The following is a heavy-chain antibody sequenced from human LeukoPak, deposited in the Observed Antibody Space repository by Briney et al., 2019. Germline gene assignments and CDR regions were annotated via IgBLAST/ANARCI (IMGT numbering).Heavy chain of an antibody. V-gene: IGHV4-59*12. CDR3: ARLAYCGGDCYSGFDY. CDR2: FSYTGTT. CDR1: GASISSYS. J-gene: IGHJ4*02. D-gene: IGHD2-21*02. Sequence: SETLSLTCTVSGASISSYSWSWIRQPPGKGLEWIGNFSYTGTTNYNPALKSRVTISVDKSKNQFSLKLSSVTAADTAVYYCARLAYCGGDCYSGFDYWGQGTLVTVSS.